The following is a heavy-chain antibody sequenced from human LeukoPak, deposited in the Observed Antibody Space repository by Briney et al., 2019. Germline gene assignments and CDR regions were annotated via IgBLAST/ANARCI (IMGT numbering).Heavy chain of an antibody. CDR1: GYSISSGYY. V-gene: IGHV4-38-2*01. CDR3: ARVHGRSVGATSSFDY. Sequence: SETLSLTCAVPGYSISSGYYGGWIRQPPGKGLEWIGSIYHSGSTYFNPSLRSRVTISVDASKNQFSLKLTSVTAADTAVYYCARVHGRSVGATSSFDYWGQGTLVTVSS. J-gene: IGHJ4*02. CDR2: IYHSGST. D-gene: IGHD1-26*01.